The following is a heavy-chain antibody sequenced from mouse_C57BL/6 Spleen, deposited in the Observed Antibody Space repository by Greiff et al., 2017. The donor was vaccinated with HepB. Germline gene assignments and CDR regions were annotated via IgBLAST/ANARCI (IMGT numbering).Heavy chain of an antibody. Sequence: VKLQESGPELVKPGASVKISCKASGYAFSSSWMNWVKQRPGKGLEWIGRIYPGDGDTNYNGKFKGKATLTADKSSSTAYMQLSSLTSEDSAVYFCARLGYYDYDNAYWGQGTLVTVSA. J-gene: IGHJ3*01. V-gene: IGHV1-82*01. CDR2: IYPGDGDT. CDR1: GYAFSSSW. D-gene: IGHD2-4*01. CDR3: ARLGYYDYDNAY.